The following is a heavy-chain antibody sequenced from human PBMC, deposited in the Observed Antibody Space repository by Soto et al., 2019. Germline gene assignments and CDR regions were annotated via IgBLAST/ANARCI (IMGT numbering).Heavy chain of an antibody. D-gene: IGHD2-2*01. CDR3: ARDWANAYQGDYYYGMDV. J-gene: IGHJ6*02. Sequence: ASVKVSCKASGGTFSSYAISWVRQAPGQGLEWMGWISAYNGNTNYAQKLQGRVTMTTDTSTSTAYMELRSLRSDDTAVYYCARDWANAYQGDYYYGMDVWGQGTTVTV. V-gene: IGHV1-18*01. CDR2: ISAYNGNT. CDR1: GGTFSSYA.